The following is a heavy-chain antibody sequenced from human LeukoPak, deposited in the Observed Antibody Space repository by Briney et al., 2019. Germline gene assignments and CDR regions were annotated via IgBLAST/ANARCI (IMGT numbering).Heavy chain of an antibody. J-gene: IGHJ4*02. CDR2: ISYDGSNK. V-gene: IGHV3-30-3*01. Sequence: GGSLRLSCAASGFTFSSYAMHWVRQAPGKGLEWVAVISYDGSNKYYADSVKGRLTISRDNYKNTLYLQMNSLRAEDTAVYYCARDLSLIVVVIRTGFDYWGQGTLVTVSS. CDR1: GFTFSSYA. CDR3: ARDLSLIVVVIRTGFDY. D-gene: IGHD3-22*01.